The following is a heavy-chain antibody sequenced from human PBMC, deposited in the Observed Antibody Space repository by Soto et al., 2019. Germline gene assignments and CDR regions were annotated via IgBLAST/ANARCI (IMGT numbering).Heavy chain of an antibody. V-gene: IGHV4-39*01. J-gene: IGHJ4*02. D-gene: IGHD3-9*01. CDR1: GDSINSDKYY. CDR2: IYFRGNT. Sequence: QLQLQESGPGLVKPSETLSLTCSVSGDSINSDKYYWGWIRQPPGKALEWIGSIYFRGNTYYNPSFRNRVTVSLDKSKSQFSQTLNFVTAADSAVDFCARLEGLATISYYFDFWGQGALVTVSS. CDR3: ARLEGLATISYYFDF.